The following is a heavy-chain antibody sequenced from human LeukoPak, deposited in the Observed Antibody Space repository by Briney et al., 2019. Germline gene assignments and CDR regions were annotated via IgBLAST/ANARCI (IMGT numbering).Heavy chain of an antibody. V-gene: IGHV3-66*01. Sequence: GGSLRLSCAASGFTFSSYWMSWVRQAPGKGLEWVSVIYSGGSTYYADSVKGRFTISRDNSKNTLYLQMNSLRAEDTAVYYCAREGPSSGYYDYWGQGTLVTVSS. CDR2: IYSGGST. J-gene: IGHJ4*02. CDR3: AREGPSSGYYDY. D-gene: IGHD3-22*01. CDR1: GFTFSSYW.